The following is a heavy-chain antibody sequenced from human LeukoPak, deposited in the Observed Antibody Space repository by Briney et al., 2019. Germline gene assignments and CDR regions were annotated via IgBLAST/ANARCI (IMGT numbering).Heavy chain of an antibody. CDR1: GGSISSYY. J-gene: IGHJ4*02. Sequence: ETLSLTCTVSGGSISSYYWSWVRQAPGKGLEWVSGINWNGGSTGYADSVKGRFTISRDNAKNSLYLQMNSLRAEDTAVYYCARDYGEYYYDSSGYYGGFDYWGQGTLVTVSS. CDR3: ARDYGEYYYDSSGYYGGFDY. D-gene: IGHD3-22*01. CDR2: INWNGGST. V-gene: IGHV3-20*04.